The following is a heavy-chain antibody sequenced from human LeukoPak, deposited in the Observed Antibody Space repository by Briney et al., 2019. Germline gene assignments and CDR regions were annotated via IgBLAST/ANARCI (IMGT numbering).Heavy chain of an antibody. CDR3: ARGSLDFDY. Sequence: SETLSLTCTVSGGSISSYYWSWIRQHPEKGLEWIGYISYSGSTHYNPSLKSRVTISVDTSKNQFSLKLSSVTAADTAVYYCARGSLDFDYWGQGTLVTVSS. J-gene: IGHJ4*02. CDR1: GGSISSYY. V-gene: IGHV4-59*06. CDR2: ISYSGST. D-gene: IGHD3-10*01.